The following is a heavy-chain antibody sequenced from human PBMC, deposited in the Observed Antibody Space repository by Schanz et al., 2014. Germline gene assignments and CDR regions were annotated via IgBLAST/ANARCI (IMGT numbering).Heavy chain of an antibody. Sequence: QVQLVQSGAEVKKPGSSMKVSCKASGGTFNSYTINWVRQAPGQGLEWMGRIIPSLGIANYAQNFQGRVTITADKSTSTAYMELTSLRSEDTAVYYCARDYYDSSGYYYCDYWGQGTLVTVSS. D-gene: IGHD3-22*01. V-gene: IGHV1-69*08. CDR3: ARDYYDSSGYYYCDY. J-gene: IGHJ4*02. CDR2: IIPSLGIA. CDR1: GGTFNSYT.